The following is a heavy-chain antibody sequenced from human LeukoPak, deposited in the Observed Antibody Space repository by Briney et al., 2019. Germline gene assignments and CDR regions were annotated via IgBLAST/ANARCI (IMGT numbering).Heavy chain of an antibody. V-gene: IGHV3-21*01. D-gene: IGHD3-22*01. CDR2: ISSSSSYI. CDR3: ASGLYYYDSSGSCYFDY. Sequence: GGSLRLSCAASGFTFSSYSMNWVRQAPGKGLEWVSSISSSSSYIYYADSVKGRFTISRDNAKNSLYPQMNSLRAEDTAVYYCASGLYYYDSSGSCYFDYWGQGTLVTVSS. CDR1: GFTFSSYS. J-gene: IGHJ4*02.